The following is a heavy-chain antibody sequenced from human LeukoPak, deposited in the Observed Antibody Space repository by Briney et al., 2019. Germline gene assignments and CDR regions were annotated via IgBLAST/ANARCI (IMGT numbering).Heavy chain of an antibody. V-gene: IGHV4-39*01. CDR2: IYYSWTT. D-gene: IGHD1-1*01. Sequence: PSETLSLTCTVSGGSIINRSYYWDWIRQPPGRGLEWIGSIYYSWTTYYNPSLKSRVTISVDASKNQFSLKLSSVTAADTAVYYCVARNGDYSYMDVWGKGTTVTVSS. J-gene: IGHJ6*03. CDR1: GGSIINRSYY. CDR3: VARNGDYSYMDV.